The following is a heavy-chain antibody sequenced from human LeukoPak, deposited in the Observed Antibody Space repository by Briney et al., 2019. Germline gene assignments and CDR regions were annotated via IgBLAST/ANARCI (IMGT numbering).Heavy chain of an antibody. CDR2: IIPILGIA. Sequence: SVKVSCKASGGTFSSYAISWVRQAPGQGLEWMGRIIPILGIANYAQKFQGRVTITADKSTSTAYMELSSLRSEDTAVYYCARDAIVATILYGMDVWGQGTTVTVSS. CDR1: GGTFSSYA. D-gene: IGHD5-12*01. V-gene: IGHV1-69*04. CDR3: ARDAIVATILYGMDV. J-gene: IGHJ6*02.